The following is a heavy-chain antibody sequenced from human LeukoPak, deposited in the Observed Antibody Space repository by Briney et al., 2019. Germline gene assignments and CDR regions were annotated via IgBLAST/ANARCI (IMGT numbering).Heavy chain of an antibody. CDR2: VSGSGSRT. D-gene: IGHD6-13*01. CDR3: ATDGGPAYSSSWYLY. V-gene: IGHV3-23*01. Sequence: GGSLRLSCAASGFTFSSYAMSWVRQAPGKGLGWVSGVSGSGSRTYYADSVKGRFTISRDNAKNSLYLQMNSLRAEDTAVYYCATDGGPAYSSSWYLYWGQGSLVTVSS. CDR1: GFTFSSYA. J-gene: IGHJ4*02.